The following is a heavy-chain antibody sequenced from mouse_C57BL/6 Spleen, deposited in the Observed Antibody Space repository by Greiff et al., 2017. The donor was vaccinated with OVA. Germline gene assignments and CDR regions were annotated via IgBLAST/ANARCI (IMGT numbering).Heavy chain of an antibody. D-gene: IGHD1-1*01. Sequence: QVQLKQPGAELVMPGASVKLSCKASGYTFTSYWMHWVKPRPGQGLEWIGEIDPSDSYTKYNPKFKGNSTVTVDKSSSTAYRQLSSLTSEESAFYYCARRDGSSHDYWGQGTTLTVSS. CDR1: GYTFTSYW. CDR2: IDPSDSYT. V-gene: IGHV1-69*01. J-gene: IGHJ2*01. CDR3: ARRDGSSHDY.